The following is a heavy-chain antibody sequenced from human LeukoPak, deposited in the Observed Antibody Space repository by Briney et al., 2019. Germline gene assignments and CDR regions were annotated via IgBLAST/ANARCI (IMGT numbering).Heavy chain of an antibody. CDR2: ISGYGDRT. V-gene: IGHV3-23*01. J-gene: IGHJ6*02. D-gene: IGHD2/OR15-2a*01. CDR1: GFTFSSYG. CDR3: AKLTNIVMGRDYYVMDV. Sequence: PGGSLRLSCAASGFTFSSYGMRWVRQAPGKGLEWVSSISGYGDRTYHADSVKGRFTISRDNSKNTLYLQMNSLGAEDTALYYCAKLTNIVMGRDYYVMDVWGQGTTVTVSS.